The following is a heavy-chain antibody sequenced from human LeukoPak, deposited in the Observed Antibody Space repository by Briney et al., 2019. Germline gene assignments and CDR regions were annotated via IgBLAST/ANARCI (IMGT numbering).Heavy chain of an antibody. CDR3: AKNITMMVF. J-gene: IGHJ4*02. CDR1: GLNFGNND. D-gene: IGHD3-22*01. CDR2: IRGYNGQT. Sequence: GGSLRLSCAASGLNFGNNDMNWVRQTPGKGLEWVSGIRGYNGQTYYADSVKGRFTISRDKSVDTVYLQMNGLKTEDTAVYYCAKNITMMVFWGQGTLVTVSS. V-gene: IGHV3-23*01.